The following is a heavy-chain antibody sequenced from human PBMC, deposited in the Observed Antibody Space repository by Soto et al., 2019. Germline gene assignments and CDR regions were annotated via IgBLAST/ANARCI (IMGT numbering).Heavy chain of an antibody. D-gene: IGHD2-15*01. J-gene: IGHJ5*02. CDR1: GFSLSTSGVG. CDR2: IYWDDDK. V-gene: IGHV2-5*02. Sequence: QITLKESGPTLVKPTQTLTLTCTFSGFSLSTSGVGVGWIRQPPGKALEWLALIYWDDDKRYSPSLKSRLTITKDTSKNQVVLTMTNMDPVDTATYYCALRLGYCSGGSCYSIWFDPWGQGTLVTVSS. CDR3: ALRLGYCSGGSCYSIWFDP.